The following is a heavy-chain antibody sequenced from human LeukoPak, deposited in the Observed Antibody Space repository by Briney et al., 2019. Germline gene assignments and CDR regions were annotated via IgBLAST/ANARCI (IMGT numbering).Heavy chain of an antibody. J-gene: IGHJ5*02. D-gene: IGHD2-2*01. V-gene: IGHV4-59*01. CDR2: IYYSGST. Sequence: SETLSLTCTVSGGSISSYYWSWIRQPPGKGLEWIGYIYYSGSTNYNPSLKSRVTISVDTSKNQFSLKLSSVTAADTAVYYCARGGCSSTSCCGIRGPWGQGTLVTVSS. CDR3: ARGGCSSTSCCGIRGP. CDR1: GGSISSYY.